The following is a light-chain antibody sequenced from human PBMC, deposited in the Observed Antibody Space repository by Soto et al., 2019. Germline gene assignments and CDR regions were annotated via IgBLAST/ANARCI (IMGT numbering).Light chain of an antibody. CDR3: AVWDDSLNGCV. CDR1: SSNIGSNT. Sequence: QSVLTQPPSVSETPGQRVTISCSGSSSNIGSNTVNWYRQLPETARKLLIYSNTQLPLGVPDRFSGSKSGTSASLAISGRQSEDEADYYCAVWDDSLNGCVFGTEIKVTV. CDR2: SNT. J-gene: IGLJ1*01. V-gene: IGLV1-44*01.